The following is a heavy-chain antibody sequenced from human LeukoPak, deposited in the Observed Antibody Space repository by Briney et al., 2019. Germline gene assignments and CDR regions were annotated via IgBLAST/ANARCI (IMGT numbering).Heavy chain of an antibody. CDR1: GFTFSDYA. J-gene: IGHJ4*02. Sequence: PGRSLRLSCAASGFTFSDYAMHWVRQAPGKGLEWVAVISKDGSDKYYPGSVRGRFTISRDNSKNTIYLQMDGLRAEDTAIYYCARDYWWNYDYWGQGTLVTVSS. CDR2: ISKDGSDK. CDR3: ARDYWWNYDY. D-gene: IGHD1-7*01. V-gene: IGHV3-30-3*01.